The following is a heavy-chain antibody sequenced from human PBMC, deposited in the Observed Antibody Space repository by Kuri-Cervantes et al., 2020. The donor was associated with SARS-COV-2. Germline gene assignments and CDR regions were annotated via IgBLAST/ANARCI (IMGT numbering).Heavy chain of an antibody. CDR3: ASAGLGLRFLEWSAANYYYYYGMDV. D-gene: IGHD3-3*01. CDR1: GYTFTGYY. CDR2: INPNSGST. V-gene: IGHV1-2*02. J-gene: IGHJ6*02. Sequence: ASVKVSCKASGYTFTGYYMHWVRQAPGQGLEWMGWINPNSGSTSYAQKFQGRVTMTRDTSTSTVYMELSRLRSDDTAVYYCASAGLGLRFLEWSAANYYYYYGMDVWGQGTTVTVSS.